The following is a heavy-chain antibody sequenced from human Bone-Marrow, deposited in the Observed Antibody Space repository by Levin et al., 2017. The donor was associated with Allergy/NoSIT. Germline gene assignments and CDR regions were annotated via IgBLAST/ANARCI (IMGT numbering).Heavy chain of an antibody. D-gene: IGHD6-19*01. CDR2: ISYDGSNK. CDR3: AKDPASAVAGTWFYYYYGMDV. Sequence: GGSLRLSCAASGFTFSSYGMHWVRQAPGKGLEWVAVISYDGSNKYYADSVKGRFTISRDNSKNTLYLQMNSLRAEDTAVYYCAKDPASAVAGTWFYYYYGMDVWGQGTTVTVSS. CDR1: GFTFSSYG. V-gene: IGHV3-30*18. J-gene: IGHJ6*02.